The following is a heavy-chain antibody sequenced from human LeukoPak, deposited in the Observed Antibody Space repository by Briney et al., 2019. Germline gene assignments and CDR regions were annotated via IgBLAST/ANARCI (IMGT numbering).Heavy chain of an antibody. Sequence: PSETLSLTCTVSTYSVRNGYYWGWIRQPPGKGLEWIGSIYFSGSTYYNPSLKSRVTISVDTSKNQFSLNLTSVTAADTAVYYCARVESPYYYDFWSGDAFAIWGQGTMVTISS. CDR1: TYSVRNGYY. V-gene: IGHV4-38-2*02. J-gene: IGHJ3*02. CDR2: IYFSGST. CDR3: ARVESPYYYDFWSGDAFAI. D-gene: IGHD3-3*01.